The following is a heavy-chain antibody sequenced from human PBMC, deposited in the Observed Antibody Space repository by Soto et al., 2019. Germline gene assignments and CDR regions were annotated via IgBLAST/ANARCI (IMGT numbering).Heavy chain of an antibody. J-gene: IGHJ2*01. CDR2: IDPSDSYT. Sequence: GESLKISCEGSGYPFSYFWIAWVRQMPGKGLEWMGRIDPSDSYTDYSPSFQGHVTISVDKSISTAYLQWSSLKASDTAVYYCARHPSYSSSWYDLWGRGILVTVSS. V-gene: IGHV5-10-1*01. CDR3: ARHPSYSSSWYDL. CDR1: GYPFSYFW. D-gene: IGHD6-13*01.